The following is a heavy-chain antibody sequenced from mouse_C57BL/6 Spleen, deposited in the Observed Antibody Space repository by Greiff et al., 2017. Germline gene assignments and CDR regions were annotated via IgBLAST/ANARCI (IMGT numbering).Heavy chain of an antibody. J-gene: IGHJ3*01. V-gene: IGHV1-59*01. CDR3: ARSYCDSSSYLAWFAY. CDR1: GYTFTSYW. CDR2: IDPSDSYT. Sequence: QVQLQQPGAELVRPGTSVKLSCKASGYTFTSYWMHWVKQRPGQGLEWIGVIDPSDSYTNYNQKFKGKATLTVDTSSSTAYMQLSSLTSEDSAVYDCARSYCDSSSYLAWFAYWGQGTPVTVSA. D-gene: IGHD1-1*01.